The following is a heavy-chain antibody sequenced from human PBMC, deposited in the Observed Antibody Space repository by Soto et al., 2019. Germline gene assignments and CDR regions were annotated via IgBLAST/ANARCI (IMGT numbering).Heavy chain of an antibody. V-gene: IGHV3-11*01. CDR3: ASPMGGYDRPNWFDP. Sequence: PGGSLRLSCAASGFTSSDYYMSWIRQAPGKGLEWVSYISSSGSTIYYADSVKGRFTISRDNAKNSLYLQMNSLRAEDTAVYYCASPMGGYDRPNWFDPWGQGTPVTVSS. CDR2: ISSSGSTI. J-gene: IGHJ5*02. CDR1: GFTSSDYY. D-gene: IGHD5-12*01.